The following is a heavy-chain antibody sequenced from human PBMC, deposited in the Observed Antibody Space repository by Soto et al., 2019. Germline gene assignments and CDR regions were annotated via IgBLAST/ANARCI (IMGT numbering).Heavy chain of an antibody. Sequence: ASVKVSCKASGGTFSNYAITWVRQAPGQGLEWMGWISAYNGNTNYAQKLQGRVTMTTDTSTSTAYMELRSLRSDDTAVYYCARPRGYSYGFDYWGQGTLVTVSS. CDR2: ISAYNGNT. CDR3: ARPRGYSYGFDY. D-gene: IGHD5-18*01. V-gene: IGHV1-18*01. CDR1: GGTFSNYA. J-gene: IGHJ4*02.